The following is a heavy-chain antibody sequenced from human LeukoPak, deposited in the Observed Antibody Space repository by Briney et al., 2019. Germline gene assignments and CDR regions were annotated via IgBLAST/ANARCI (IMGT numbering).Heavy chain of an antibody. D-gene: IGHD4-23*01. CDR1: GFTFSSYG. Sequence: GGSLRLSCAASGFTFSSYGMHWVRQAPGKGLEWVAVIWYDGSNKYYADSVKGRFTISRDNSKSTLYLQMSSLRAEDTAVYYCARDLGGGNAFDYWGQGTLVTVSS. V-gene: IGHV3-33*01. CDR3: ARDLGGGNAFDY. J-gene: IGHJ4*02. CDR2: IWYDGSNK.